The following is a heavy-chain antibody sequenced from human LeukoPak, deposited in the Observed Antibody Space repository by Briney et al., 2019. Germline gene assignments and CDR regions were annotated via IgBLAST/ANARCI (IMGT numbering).Heavy chain of an antibody. Sequence: PGRSLRLSCAASGFTFSNYWMSWVRQAPGKGLEWVANVNKDESEKNYVDSVKGRFIISRDNAKNSVYLQMNNLRAEDTAVYYCARDSSPGYYDYVWGTYPRYWGQGTLVTVSS. CDR2: VNKDESEK. CDR3: ARDSSPGYYDYVWGTYPRY. D-gene: IGHD3-16*02. CDR1: GFTFSNYW. V-gene: IGHV3-7*05. J-gene: IGHJ4*02.